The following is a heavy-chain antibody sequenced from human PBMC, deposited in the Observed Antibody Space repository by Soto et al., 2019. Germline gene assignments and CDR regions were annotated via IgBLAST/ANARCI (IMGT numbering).Heavy chain of an antibody. Sequence: SETLSLTCTVSGVSINTNNYYLGWVRQPPGKGLEWIGNIFYSGSTFYNPSLRSRLTISVDTSKNQFSLRLNSVTAADAAVYYCAGFVVPASRNTGFDYWGQGTLVTVSS. CDR1: GVSINTNNYY. CDR2: IFYSGST. V-gene: IGHV4-39*01. CDR3: AGFVVPASRNTGFDY. J-gene: IGHJ4*02. D-gene: IGHD2-15*01.